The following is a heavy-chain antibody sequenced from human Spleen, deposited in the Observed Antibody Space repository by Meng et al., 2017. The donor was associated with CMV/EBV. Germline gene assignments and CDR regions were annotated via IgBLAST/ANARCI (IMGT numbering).Heavy chain of an antibody. CDR1: YA. J-gene: IGHJ5*02. CDR2: ISYDGSNK. V-gene: IGHV3-30-3*01. Sequence: YAMHWVRQAPCKRLELVSIISYDGSNKWSADSVKGRFTISSDNPKNTLYLEMNSLGTEDTAVYYCARRLKSYGSGSYYADNWFDPWGQGTLVTVSS. D-gene: IGHD3-10*01. CDR3: ARRLKSYGSGSYYADNWFDP.